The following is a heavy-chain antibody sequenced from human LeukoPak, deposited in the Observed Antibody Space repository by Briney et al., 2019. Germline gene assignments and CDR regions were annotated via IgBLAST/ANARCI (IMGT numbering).Heavy chain of an antibody. Sequence: GGSLRLSCAASGFTFSRYWMHWVRQAPGKVLVWVSFIDSDGSITNYADSVKGRFTISRDNAKNTLYLQMDSLRAEDTALYYCAKDFVRYNIQFDYWGQGALVTVTS. D-gene: IGHD1-14*01. CDR2: IDSDGSIT. CDR3: AKDFVRYNIQFDY. V-gene: IGHV3-74*01. J-gene: IGHJ4*02. CDR1: GFTFSRYW.